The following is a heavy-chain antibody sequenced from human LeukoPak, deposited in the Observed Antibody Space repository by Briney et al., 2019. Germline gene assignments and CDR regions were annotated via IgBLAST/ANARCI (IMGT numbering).Heavy chain of an antibody. J-gene: IGHJ1*01. CDR3: ATMTTVVTGEYFQH. CDR1: GFTFSSYW. V-gene: IGHV3-7*01. D-gene: IGHD4-23*01. CDR2: IKQDGSEK. Sequence: SGGSLRLSCAASGFTFSSYWMSWVRQAPGKGLEWVANIKQDGSEKYYVDSVKGRFTISRDNAKNSLYLQMNSLRAEDTAVYYCATMTTVVTGEYFQHWGQGTLVTVSS.